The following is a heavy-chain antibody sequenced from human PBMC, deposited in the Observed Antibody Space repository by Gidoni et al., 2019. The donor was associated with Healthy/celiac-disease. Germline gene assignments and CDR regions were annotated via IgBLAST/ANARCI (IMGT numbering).Heavy chain of an antibody. CDR2: TIPIRGIA. D-gene: IGHD5-12*01. J-gene: IGHJ6*02. V-gene: IGHV1-69*04. Sequence: QVQLVQSGAAVKKPGSSVTVSCKASGGTFRSYAISWVRQAPGKGLEWMGRTIPIRGIANYAQKFQGRVTITADKSTSTAYMELSSLRSEDTAVYYCARDELRYSGYDSYYYGMDVWGQGTTVTVSS. CDR3: ARDELRYSGYDSYYYGMDV. CDR1: GGTFRSYA.